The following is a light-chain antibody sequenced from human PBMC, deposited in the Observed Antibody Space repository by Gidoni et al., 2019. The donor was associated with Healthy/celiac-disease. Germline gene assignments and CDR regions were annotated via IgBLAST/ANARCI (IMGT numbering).Light chain of an antibody. CDR2: LGS. J-gene: IGKJ2*01. Sequence: LSLPVTPGEPASISCRSSQSLLHSNGYNYLDWYLQKPGQSPQLLIYLGSNRASGVPDRFSGSGSGTDFTLKISRVEAEDVGVYYCMQALQTPRTFGQXTKLEIK. V-gene: IGKV2-28*01. CDR1: QSLLHSNGYNY. CDR3: MQALQTPRT.